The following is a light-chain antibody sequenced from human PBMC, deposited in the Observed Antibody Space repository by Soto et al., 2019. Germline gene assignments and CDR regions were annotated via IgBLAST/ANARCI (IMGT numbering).Light chain of an antibody. CDR2: EIF. Sequence: QSALTQPASVSASPGQSISISCTGTTNDVGAFDYVSWYQQHPGKPPKLIIYEIFNRPSGVSHRFSGSKSGNSASLTISGLQAEDEADYYCSSNTTNNAHVFCGGTTVTVL. V-gene: IGLV2-14*01. CDR3: SSNTTNNAHV. J-gene: IGLJ2*01. CDR1: TNDVGAFDY.